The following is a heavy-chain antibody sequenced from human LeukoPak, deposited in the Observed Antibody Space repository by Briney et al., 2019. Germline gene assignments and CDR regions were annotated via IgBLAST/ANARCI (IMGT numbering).Heavy chain of an antibody. J-gene: IGHJ4*02. CDR1: GFTFSSYA. CDR3: ARDWGYCSGTKCHLFDY. D-gene: IGHD2-2*01. CDR2: ISGSGGST. V-gene: IGHV3-23*01. Sequence: GGSLRLSCAASGFTFSSYAMSWVRQAPGKGLEWVSAISGSGGSTYYADSVKGRFTISRDNSKNTLYLQMNSLRAEDTAVYYCARDWGYCSGTKCHLFDYWGQGTLVTVSS.